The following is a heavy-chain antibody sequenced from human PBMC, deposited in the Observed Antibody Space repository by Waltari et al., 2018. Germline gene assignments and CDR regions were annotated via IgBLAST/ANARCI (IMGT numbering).Heavy chain of an antibody. CDR3: ARDPAIPEYSSGWS. CDR1: GFPFSSYW. D-gene: IGHD6-19*01. J-gene: IGHJ4*02. V-gene: IGHV3-7*01. CDR2: IKQDGSEK. Sequence: EVQLVESGGGLVQPGGSLRLSCAASGFPFSSYWMSWVRQAPGKGLEWVANIKQDGSEKYYVDSVKGRFTISRDNAKNSLYLQMNSLRAEDTAVYYCARDPAIPEYSSGWSWGQGTLVTVSS.